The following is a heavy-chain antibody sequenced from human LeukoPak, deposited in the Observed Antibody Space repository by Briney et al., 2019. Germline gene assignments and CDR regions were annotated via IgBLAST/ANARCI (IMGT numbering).Heavy chain of an antibody. J-gene: IGHJ4*02. CDR3: ARGGQLSTGAYFDY. Sequence: SVKVSCKASGGTFSGHTFSWVRQAPGQGLEWMGRIIPILDIANYAQKFQARVTITADKSTSTAYMDLSSLTSEDTAVYYCARGGQLSTGAYFDYWGQGTLVTIAS. V-gene: IGHV1-69*02. D-gene: IGHD6-6*01. CDR2: IIPILDIA. CDR1: GGTFSGHT.